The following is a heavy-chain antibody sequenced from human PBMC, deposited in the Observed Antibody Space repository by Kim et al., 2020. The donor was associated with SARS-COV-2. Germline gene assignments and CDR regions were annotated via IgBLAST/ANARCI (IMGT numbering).Heavy chain of an antibody. D-gene: IGHD3-9*01. J-gene: IGHJ4*02. Sequence: YADSVKGRFTISRDNSKNTLYLQMNSLRAEDTAVYYCAKTNLGYYDILTGWGQGTLVTVSS. V-gene: IGHV3-33*06. CDR3: AKTNLGYYDILTG.